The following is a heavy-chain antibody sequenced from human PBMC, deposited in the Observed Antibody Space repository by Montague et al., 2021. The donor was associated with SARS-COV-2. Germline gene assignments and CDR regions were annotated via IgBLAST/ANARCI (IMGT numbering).Heavy chain of an antibody. CDR3: ARGTEYGSGIYSHYYYDH. Sequence: SETLSLTCTVSGDSIRSYHWTWIRQPPGKGLGWIGRISDSGRTIYNPSLKSRVTISVGTSKNQFSLKLSSVTAADTAVYYCARGTEYGSGIYSHYYYDHWGQGTLVTVSS. V-gene: IGHV4-59*12. J-gene: IGHJ4*02. D-gene: IGHD3-10*01. CDR2: ISDSGRT. CDR1: GDSIRSYH.